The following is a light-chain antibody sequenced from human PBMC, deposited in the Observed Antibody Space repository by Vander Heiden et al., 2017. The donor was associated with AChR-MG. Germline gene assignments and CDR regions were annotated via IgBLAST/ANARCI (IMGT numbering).Light chain of an antibody. Sequence: DIVMTQSPDSLAVSLGERATINCKSSQSVLYSSNNKNYLAWYQRKPGQPPTLLISGASSRESGVPDRFSGSGSGTDFTLTINGMQAEDVAVYYCQQCYSPPYTFGQGTKLEIK. J-gene: IGKJ2*01. CDR1: QSVLYSSNNKNY. CDR3: QQCYSPPYT. CDR2: GAS. V-gene: IGKV4-1*01.